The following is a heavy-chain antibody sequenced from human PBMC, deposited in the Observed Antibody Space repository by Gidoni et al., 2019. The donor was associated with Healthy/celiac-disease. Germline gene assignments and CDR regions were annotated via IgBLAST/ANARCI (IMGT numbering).Heavy chain of an antibody. J-gene: IGHJ6*02. D-gene: IGHD2-21*02. Sequence: QLQLQESGPGLVKPSETLSLTCTVSGGSISSSSYYWGWIRQPPGKGLEWIGSIYYSGSTYYNPSLKSRVTISVDTSKNQFSLKLSSVTAADTAVYYCARHAEGNPCDSYDLYYYYGMDVWGQGTTVTVSS. CDR3: ARHAEGNPCDSYDLYYYYGMDV. CDR2: IYYSGST. CDR1: GGSISSSSYY. V-gene: IGHV4-39*01.